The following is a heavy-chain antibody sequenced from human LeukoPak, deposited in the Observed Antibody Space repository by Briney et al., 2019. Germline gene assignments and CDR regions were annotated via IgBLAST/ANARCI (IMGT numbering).Heavy chain of an antibody. CDR3: AKDLRVPAAGTKVDY. J-gene: IGHJ4*02. CDR2: IRYEGSNK. CDR1: GFTFSSYG. D-gene: IGHD6-13*01. Sequence: GGSLRLSCAASGFTFSSYGMHWVRQAPGKGLEWVAFIRYEGSNKYYADSVKGRFTISRDNSKNTLYLQMNSLRAEDTAVYYCAKDLRVPAAGTKVDYWGQGTLVTVSS. V-gene: IGHV3-30*02.